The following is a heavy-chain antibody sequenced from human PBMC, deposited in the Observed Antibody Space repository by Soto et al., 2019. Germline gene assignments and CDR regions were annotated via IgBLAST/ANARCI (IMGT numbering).Heavy chain of an antibody. Sequence: QDQLVQSGVEVKKPGASVKVSCRASAYSFTNYGITWVRQAPGQGFEWMGWISAYNGNTNYAQKFQGRVTMNTDASTSTAYLELRSLRSDDTAVYYCARDRGVAPPVAGNTHYYYYMDVWGKGTTVTVS. CDR3: ARDRGVAPPVAGNTHYYYYMDV. CDR1: AYSFTNYG. J-gene: IGHJ6*03. D-gene: IGHD6-19*01. CDR2: ISAYNGNT. V-gene: IGHV1-18*01.